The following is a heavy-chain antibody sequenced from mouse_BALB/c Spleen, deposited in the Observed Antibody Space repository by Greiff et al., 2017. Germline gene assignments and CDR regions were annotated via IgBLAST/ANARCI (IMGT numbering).Heavy chain of an antibody. V-gene: IGHV1S56*01. D-gene: IGHD1-1*01. CDR3: ARSGYYGSQPWFAY. CDR1: GYTFTSYY. J-gene: IGHJ3*01. Sequence: VQLQQSGPELVKPGASVRISCKASGYTFTSYYIHWVKQRPGQGLEWIGWIYPGNVNTKYNEKFKGKATLTADKSSSTAYMQLSSLTSEDSAVYFCARSGYYGSQPWFAYWGQGTLVTVSA. CDR2: IYPGNVNT.